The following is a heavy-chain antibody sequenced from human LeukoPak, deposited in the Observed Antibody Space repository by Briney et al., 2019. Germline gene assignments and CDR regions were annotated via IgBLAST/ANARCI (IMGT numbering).Heavy chain of an antibody. V-gene: IGHV4-38-2*02. D-gene: IGHD4-17*01. CDR3: ASGHDYGDYSFDY. Sequence: SETLSLTCTVSGYSISSGYYWGWIRQPPGKGLEWIGSIYHSGSTYYNPSLKSRVTISVDTSKNQFSLKLSSVTAADTAVYYCASGHDYGDYSFDYWGQGTLVTVSS. J-gene: IGHJ4*02. CDR1: GYSISSGYY. CDR2: IYHSGST.